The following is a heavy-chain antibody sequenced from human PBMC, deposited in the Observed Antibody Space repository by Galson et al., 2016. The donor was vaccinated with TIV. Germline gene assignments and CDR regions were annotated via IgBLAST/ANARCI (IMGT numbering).Heavy chain of an antibody. D-gene: IGHD3-22*01. V-gene: IGHV1-2*02. CDR1: GYTFTGYF. Sequence: SVKVSCKASGYTFTGYFMHWVRQAPGQGLEWMGWINPNSGGTNYAQKFQGRVTMTRDTSISTVYMELSSLGSEDAAVYYCAIDGEVGSSDYDHWGQGTLVRVCS. CDR2: INPNSGGT. CDR3: AIDGEVGSSDYDH. J-gene: IGHJ4*02.